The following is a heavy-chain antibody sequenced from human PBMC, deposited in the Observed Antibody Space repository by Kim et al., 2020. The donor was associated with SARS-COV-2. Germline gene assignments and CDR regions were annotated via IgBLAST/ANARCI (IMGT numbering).Heavy chain of an antibody. V-gene: IGHV1-46*01. CDR3: VRDYRDSSGFSFGPSYFDS. J-gene: IGHJ4*02. CDR1: GYSFTNYY. CDR2: INPGGGGT. D-gene: IGHD2-15*01. Sequence: ASVKVSCKASGYSFTNYYIHWVRQAPGQALAWMGMINPGGGGTNYAHRFQDRFTVTSDTSTSTVYMELSSLRSEDTAIYYCVRDYRDSSGFSFGPSYFDSWGQGTLDTVSS.